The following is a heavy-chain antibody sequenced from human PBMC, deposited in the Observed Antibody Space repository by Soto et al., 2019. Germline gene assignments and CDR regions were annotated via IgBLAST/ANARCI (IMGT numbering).Heavy chain of an antibody. J-gene: IGHJ4*02. V-gene: IGHV1-18*01. CDR1: GYTFTSYG. Sequence: VASVKVSCKASGYTFTSYGISWVRQAPGQGLEWMGWISAYNGNTNYAQKLQGRVTMTTDTSTSTAYMELRSLRYDDTAVYYCARGPNPIITLILVAQDYWGQGILVTVSS. D-gene: IGHD3-22*01. CDR3: ARGPNPIITLILVAQDY. CDR2: ISAYNGNT.